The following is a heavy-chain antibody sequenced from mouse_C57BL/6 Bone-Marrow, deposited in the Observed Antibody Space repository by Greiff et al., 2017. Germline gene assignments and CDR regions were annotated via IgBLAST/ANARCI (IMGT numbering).Heavy chain of an antibody. J-gene: IGHJ1*03. Sequence: QVQLQQPGAELVMPGASVKLSCKASGYTFTSYCMHWVKQRPGQGLEWIGEIDPSDSYTTYNQQFKGKSTLTVAKSSSKSYMQVSSLTSEDSAVDYGARERVSTVPYWYFDVWGTGTTGTVSS. CDR2: IDPSDSYT. D-gene: IGHD1-1*01. V-gene: IGHV1-69*01. CDR1: GYTFTSYC. CDR3: ARERVSTVPYWYFDV.